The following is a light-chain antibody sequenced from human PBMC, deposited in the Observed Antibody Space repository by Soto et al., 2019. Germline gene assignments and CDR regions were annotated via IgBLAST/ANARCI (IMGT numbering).Light chain of an antibody. V-gene: IGLV1-47*01. CDR1: SSNIGRSY. CDR3: AAWDDSLSGWV. Sequence: QSVLTQPPSASGIPGQRVSISCSGSSSNIGRSYVYWYQQLPGTAPKLLIYRNNQRPSGVPDRISGSKSGTSASLAISGLRSADEADYYCAAWDDSLSGWVFGGGTKLTVL. CDR2: RNN. J-gene: IGLJ3*02.